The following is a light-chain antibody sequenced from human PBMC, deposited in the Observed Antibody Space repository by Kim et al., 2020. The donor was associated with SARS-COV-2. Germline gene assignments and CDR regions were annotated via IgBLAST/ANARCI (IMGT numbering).Light chain of an antibody. J-gene: IGKJ4*01. CDR1: QNLDTY. CDR3: QQRNSWPPAVT. Sequence: PGDRATLSCRASQNLDTYLAWYQQRPGQAPRLLVYDASNRATGVPDRFSSSGSGTDFTLTISSLEPEDFSIYYCQQRNSWPPAVTFGGGTKVDIK. V-gene: IGKV3-11*01. CDR2: DAS.